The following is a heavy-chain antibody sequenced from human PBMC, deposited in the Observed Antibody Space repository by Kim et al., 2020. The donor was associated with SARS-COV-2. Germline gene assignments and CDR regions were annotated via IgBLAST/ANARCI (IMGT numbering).Heavy chain of an antibody. J-gene: IGHJ3*02. Sequence: GESLKISCKGSGYSFTSYWIGWVRQMPGKGLEWMGIIYPGDSDTRYSPSFQGQVTISADKSISTAYLQWSSLKASDTATYYCARRIISRDYEGAFDIWGQGTMVTVSS. CDR1: GYSFTSYW. CDR2: IYPGDSDT. CDR3: ARRIISRDYEGAFDI. D-gene: IGHD4-17*01. V-gene: IGHV5-51*01.